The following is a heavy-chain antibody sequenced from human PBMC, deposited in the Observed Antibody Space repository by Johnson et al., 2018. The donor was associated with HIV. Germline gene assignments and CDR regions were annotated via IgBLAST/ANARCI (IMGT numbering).Heavy chain of an antibody. J-gene: IGHJ3*02. CDR2: ISFDGNLK. CDR3: AKDMVRGFWGDAFDI. D-gene: IGHD3-10*01. CDR1: GLSFSNFG. V-gene: IGHV3-30*18. Sequence: VQLVESGGGVVQPGKSLTLSCVGSGLSFSNFGIHWVRQAPGKGPEWVAVISFDGNLKKYAASVKGRFPISRDNSKNTLYLQMNSLRAEDTAVYYCAKDMVRGFWGDAFDIWGQGTMVTVSS.